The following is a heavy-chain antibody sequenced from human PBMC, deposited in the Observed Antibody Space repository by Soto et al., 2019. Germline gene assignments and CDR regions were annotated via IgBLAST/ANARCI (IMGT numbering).Heavy chain of an antibody. CDR3: AGNYDILTGYYPVDY. V-gene: IGHV3-33*01. CDR2: IWYDGSNK. CDR1: GFTFXSYG. Sequence: GGSLRLSCSASGFTFXSYGMHWVRQAPGKGLEWVAVIWYDGSNKYYADSVKGRFTISRDNSKNTLYLQMNSLRAEDTAVYYCAGNYDILTGYYPVDYWGQGTLVTVSS. D-gene: IGHD3-9*01. J-gene: IGHJ4*02.